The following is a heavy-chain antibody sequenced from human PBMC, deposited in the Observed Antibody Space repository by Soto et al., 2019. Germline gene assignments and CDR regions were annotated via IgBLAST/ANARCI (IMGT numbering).Heavy chain of an antibody. J-gene: IGHJ6*03. V-gene: IGHV1-18*01. CDR3: ARDHRPVVDYDFWSGYYPYYYYMDV. CDR2: ISAYNGNT. CDR1: GYTFTSYG. D-gene: IGHD3-3*01. Sequence: ASVKVSCKASGYTFTSYGISWVRQAPGQGLEWMGWISAYNGNTNYAQKLQGRVTMTTDTSTSTAYMELGSLRSDDTAVYYCARDHRPVVDYDFWSGYYPYYYYMDVWGKGTTVTVSS.